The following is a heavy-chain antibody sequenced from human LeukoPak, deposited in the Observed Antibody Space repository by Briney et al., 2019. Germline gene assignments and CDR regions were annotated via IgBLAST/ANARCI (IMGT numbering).Heavy chain of an antibody. Sequence: GGSLRLSCAASGFIFSNYAMHWVRQAPGKGLVWVSCLNSDGSSTSYADSVKGRFTISRDNAKNTLYLQMNSLRAEDTAVYYCARDISDAFDIWGQGTMVTVSS. V-gene: IGHV3-74*01. CDR3: ARDISDAFDI. CDR2: LNSDGSST. CDR1: GFIFSNYA. D-gene: IGHD3-9*01. J-gene: IGHJ3*02.